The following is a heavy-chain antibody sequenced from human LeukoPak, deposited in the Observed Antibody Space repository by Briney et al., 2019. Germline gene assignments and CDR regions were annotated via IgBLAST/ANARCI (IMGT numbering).Heavy chain of an antibody. J-gene: IGHJ4*02. CDR2: ISPNSGGT. CDR1: GYTFIDYY. V-gene: IGHV1-2*02. Sequence: ASVKVSFKASGYTFIDYYMHWVRQAPGQGLEWIGWISPNSGGTKSVQKFQGRVTMTRDTSITTVYMELSGLSFDDTAVYYCARGGGRYSVDYWGQGTLVTVSS. CDR3: ARGGGRYSVDY. D-gene: IGHD1-26*01.